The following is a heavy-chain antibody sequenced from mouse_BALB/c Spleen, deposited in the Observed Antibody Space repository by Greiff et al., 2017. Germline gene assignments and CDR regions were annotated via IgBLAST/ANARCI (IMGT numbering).Heavy chain of an antibody. CDR3: AREGYDGYYVGVFAY. D-gene: IGHD2-3*01. CDR1: GFTFSDYY. J-gene: IGHJ3*01. V-gene: IGHV5-4*02. Sequence: EVKVVESGGGLVKPGGSLKLSCAASGFTFSDYYMYWVRQTPEKRLEWVATISDGGSYTYYPDSVKGRFTISRDNARNILYLQMSSLRSEDTAMYYCAREGYDGYYVGVFAYWGQGTLVTVSA. CDR2: ISDGGSYT.